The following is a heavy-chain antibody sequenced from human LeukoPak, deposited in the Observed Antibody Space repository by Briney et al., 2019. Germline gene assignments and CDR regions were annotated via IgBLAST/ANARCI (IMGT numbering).Heavy chain of an antibody. V-gene: IGHV3-74*01. CDR1: GFTFSDYW. CDR2: INTDGSTT. Sequence: GGSLRLSCAASGFTFSDYWMYWVRQAPGKGLVWVSLINTDGSTTTSADSVKGRVTISRDNARNTLYLQMNSLRAEDTAVYYCARSAADFDYWGQGTLVTVSS. CDR3: ARSAADFDY. D-gene: IGHD6-13*01. J-gene: IGHJ4*02.